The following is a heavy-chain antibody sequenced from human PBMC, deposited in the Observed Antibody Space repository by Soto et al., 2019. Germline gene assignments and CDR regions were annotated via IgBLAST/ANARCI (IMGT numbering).Heavy chain of an antibody. CDR3: ARGGREASGMDV. Sequence: KPSETLSLTCTVSGGSISSHYWSWVRQAPGKGLEWIGHIYYRGSTTYNPSLRSRSTISVDTSNNQFSLKLNSVTTADTAVYYCARGGREASGMDVWGQGTKVTVSS. CDR2: IYYRGST. D-gene: IGHD1-26*01. CDR1: GGSISSHY. J-gene: IGHJ6*02. V-gene: IGHV4-59*11.